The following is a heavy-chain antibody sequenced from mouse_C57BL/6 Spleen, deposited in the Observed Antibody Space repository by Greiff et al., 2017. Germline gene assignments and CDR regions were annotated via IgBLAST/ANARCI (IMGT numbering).Heavy chain of an antibody. CDR3: ARFYCDGSRGDYYAVDC. J-gene: IGHJ4*01. D-gene: IGHD1-1*01. CDR2: IRNKANGYTT. V-gene: IGHV7-3*01. Sequence: EVQLVESGGGLVQPGGSLSLSCAASGFTFTDYYMSWVRQPPGKALEWLGFIRNKANGYTTEYSASVKGRFTISRDNCTSVLYLQMNALRAEDSATYYCARFYCDGSRGDYYAVDCWGQGTSVTVSS. CDR1: GFTFTDYY.